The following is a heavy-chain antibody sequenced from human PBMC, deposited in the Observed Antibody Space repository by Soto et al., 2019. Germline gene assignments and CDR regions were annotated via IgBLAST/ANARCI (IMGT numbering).Heavy chain of an antibody. D-gene: IGHD6-13*01. CDR2: IDPSDSYT. Sequence: GESLKISCKGSGYSFTSYWISWVRQMPGKGLEWMGRIDPSDSYTNYSPSFQGHVTISADKSISTAYLQWSSLKASDTATYYCARIAASYYFYYGMDVGVQGTPVTVSS. J-gene: IGHJ6*02. CDR3: ARIAASYYFYYGMDV. CDR1: GYSFTSYW. V-gene: IGHV5-10-1*01.